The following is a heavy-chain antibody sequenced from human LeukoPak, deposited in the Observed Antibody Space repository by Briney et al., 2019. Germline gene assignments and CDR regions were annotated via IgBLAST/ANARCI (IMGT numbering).Heavy chain of an antibody. Sequence: PSETLSLTCAVYGGSFSGYYWSWIRQPPGKGLEWIGEINHSGSTNYNPSLKSRVTISVDTSKNQFSLKLSSVTAADTAVYYCAREWVGATKLRVGSCYFDYWGQGTLVTVSS. CDR3: AREWVGATKLRVGSCYFDY. J-gene: IGHJ4*02. CDR1: GGSFSGYY. V-gene: IGHV4-34*01. D-gene: IGHD1-26*01. CDR2: INHSGST.